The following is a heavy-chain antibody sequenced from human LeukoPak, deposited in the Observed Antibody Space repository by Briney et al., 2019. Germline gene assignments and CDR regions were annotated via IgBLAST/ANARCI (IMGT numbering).Heavy chain of an antibody. CDR1: GFTFSSFW. Sequence: GGPLTLSCTPSGFTFSSFWIHWLRQVPGKALVCVARINPESTTISYAHSVKRLFTISRDNARNTLYLQMNSVRVEDTAIYYCVKDHTGEQDKWGQGSLVTVSS. CDR2: INPESTTI. J-gene: IGHJ4*02. CDR3: VKDHTGEQDK. D-gene: IGHD1-1*01. V-gene: IGHV3-74*01.